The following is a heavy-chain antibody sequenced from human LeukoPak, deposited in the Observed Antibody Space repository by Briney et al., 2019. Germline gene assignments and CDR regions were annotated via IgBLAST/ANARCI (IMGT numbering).Heavy chain of an antibody. Sequence: SVKVSCKASGGTFSSYAISWVRQAPGQGLEWMGGIIPIFGTANYAQKFQGRVTITADKSTSTAYMELSSLRSDDTAMYYCAKVRDRLSSFYPAAWGQGTLVSVSS. CDR2: IIPIFGTA. J-gene: IGHJ4*02. D-gene: IGHD6-13*01. CDR3: AKVRDRLSSFYPAA. CDR1: GGTFSSYA. V-gene: IGHV1-69*06.